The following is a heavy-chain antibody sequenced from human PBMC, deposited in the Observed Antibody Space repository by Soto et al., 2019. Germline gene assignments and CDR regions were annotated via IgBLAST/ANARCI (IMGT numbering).Heavy chain of an antibody. CDR1: GGSISSYY. V-gene: IGHV4-59*01. D-gene: IGHD1-7*01. J-gene: IGHJ4*02. Sequence: SETLSLSCTVSGGSISSYYWSWIRQPPGKGLEWIGFIYYSGSTNYNPSLKSRVTISVDTSKNQFSLKLSSVTAADTAVYYCAREKTTIGDFDYWGQGTLVTVSS. CDR3: AREKTTIGDFDY. CDR2: IYYSGST.